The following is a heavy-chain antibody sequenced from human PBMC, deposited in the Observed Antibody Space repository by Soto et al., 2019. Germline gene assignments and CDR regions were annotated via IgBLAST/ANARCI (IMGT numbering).Heavy chain of an antibody. Sequence: SETLSLTCTVSGGSINTFYWSWVRQPAGKGLEWIGRIFSRGSTSFNPSLESRVAMSVDTSKNHFSLNLSSVTAADMAVYYCAREGSYSAYNFAHGIQLWSFDFWGQGALVTV. CDR1: GGSINTFY. CDR3: AREGSYSAYNFAHGIQLWSFDF. D-gene: IGHD5-12*01. J-gene: IGHJ4*02. V-gene: IGHV4-4*07. CDR2: IFSRGST.